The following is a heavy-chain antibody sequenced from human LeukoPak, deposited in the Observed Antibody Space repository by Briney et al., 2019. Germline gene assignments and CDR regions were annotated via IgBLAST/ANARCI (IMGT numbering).Heavy chain of an antibody. CDR1: GFTFSSYA. CDR2: ISASGSGGST. CDR3: AGRYCSSTSCFYYYYYMDV. J-gene: IGHJ6*03. V-gene: IGHV3-23*01. D-gene: IGHD2-2*01. Sequence: GGSLRLSCAASGFTFSSYAMSWVRQGPGKGLEWVSVISASGSGGSTYYADSAKGRFTISRDNSKNTLYLQMNSLRAEDTAVYYCAGRYCSSTSCFYYYYYMDVWGKGTTVTVSS.